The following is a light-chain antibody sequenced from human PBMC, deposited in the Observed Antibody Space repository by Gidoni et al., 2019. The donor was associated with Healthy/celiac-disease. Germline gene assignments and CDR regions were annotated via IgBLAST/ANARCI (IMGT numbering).Light chain of an antibody. J-gene: IGKJ4*01. Sequence: DIQMTRSPSSLSASVGDRVNITCQASQDISNYLNWYQQKPGKAPKLLIYDASNLETGVPSRFSGSGSGTDFTFTISSLQPEDIATYYCQQYDNLPITFGGGTKVEIK. CDR1: QDISNY. CDR2: DAS. V-gene: IGKV1-33*01. CDR3: QQYDNLPIT.